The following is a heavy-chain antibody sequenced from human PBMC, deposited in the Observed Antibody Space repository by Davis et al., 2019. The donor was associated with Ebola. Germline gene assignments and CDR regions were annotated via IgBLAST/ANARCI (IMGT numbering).Heavy chain of an antibody. D-gene: IGHD3-22*01. V-gene: IGHV6-1*01. Sequence: MPSETLSLTCAIPGDSVSSNTAAWNWIRQSPSRGLEWLGRTYYRSKWYVDYAVSVKSRITINSDTSKNQFSLQLTSVTPEDTAVYYCARDPPYDQGYDYWGQGTLVTVSS. CDR2: TYYRSKWYV. CDR1: GDSVSSNTAA. J-gene: IGHJ4*02. CDR3: ARDPPYDQGYDY.